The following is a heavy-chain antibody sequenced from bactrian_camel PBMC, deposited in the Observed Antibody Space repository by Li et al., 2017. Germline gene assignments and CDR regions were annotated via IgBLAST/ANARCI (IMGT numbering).Heavy chain of an antibody. J-gene: IGHJ4*01. CDR2: IRSDGTG. V-gene: IGHV3S55*01. CDR1: GFNFQRSD. D-gene: IGHD2*01. CDR3: AADFMCICSGRVCSTYAY. Sequence: HVQLVESGGGSVQAGGSLRLTCTTSGFNFQRSDMKWYRQAPGNKCELVSTIRSDGTGDYADSVKGRFTISQDKDKNMLFLQMNSLKTEDTAVYYCAADFMCICSGRVCSTYAYWGQGTQVTVS.